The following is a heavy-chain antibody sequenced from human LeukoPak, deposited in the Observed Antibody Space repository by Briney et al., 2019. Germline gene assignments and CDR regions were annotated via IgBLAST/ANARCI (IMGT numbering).Heavy chain of an antibody. CDR3: AKVGGRSSSLYYGMDV. J-gene: IGHJ6*02. D-gene: IGHD6-13*01. CDR1: GFTFISYI. Sequence: GGSLRLSCAASGFTFISYIMNWVRQAPGKGLEWVSYISSSSSTIYYADSVKGRFTISRDNAKNSLYLQMNSLRAEDTAVYYCAKVGGRSSSLYYGMDVWGQGTTVTVSS. CDR2: ISSSSSTI. V-gene: IGHV3-48*01.